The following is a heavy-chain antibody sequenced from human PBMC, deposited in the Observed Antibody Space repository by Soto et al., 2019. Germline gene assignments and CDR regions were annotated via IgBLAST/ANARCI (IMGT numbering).Heavy chain of an antibody. V-gene: IGHV4-34*01. CDR2: INHSGST. CDR3: ARLTNAPGYGSGSYTRTPYYYYYMDV. CDR1: GGSFSGYY. J-gene: IGHJ6*03. Sequence: SETLSLTCAVYGGSFSGYYWSWIRQPPGKGLEWIGEINHSGSTNYNPSLKSRVTISVDTSKNQFSLKLSSVTAADTAVYYCARLTNAPGYGSGSYTRTPYYYYYMDVWGKGTTVTVSS. D-gene: IGHD3-10*01.